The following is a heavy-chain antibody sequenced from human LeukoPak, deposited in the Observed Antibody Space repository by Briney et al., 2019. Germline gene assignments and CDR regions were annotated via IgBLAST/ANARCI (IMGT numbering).Heavy chain of an antibody. CDR1: GCSFTSYW. D-gene: IGHD1-1*01. CDR3: ARHSFGNWNDGSFDY. CDR2: IYPGDSDT. Sequence: GESLKISCKGSGCSFTSYWIGWVRQMPGKGLEWMGIIYPGDSDTRYSPSFQGQVTISADKSISTAYLQWSSLKASDTAMYYCARHSFGNWNDGSFDYWGQGTLVTVSS. V-gene: IGHV5-51*01. J-gene: IGHJ4*02.